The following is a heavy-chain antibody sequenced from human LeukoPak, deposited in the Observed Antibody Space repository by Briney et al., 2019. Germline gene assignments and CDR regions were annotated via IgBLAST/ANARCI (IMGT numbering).Heavy chain of an antibody. V-gene: IGHV1-69*13. Sequence: SVKVSCKASGGTFSSCAISWVRQAPGQGLEWMGGIIPIFGTANYAQKFQGRVTITADESTSTAYMELSSLRSEDTAVYYCASSQRPIHYYYYGMDVWGQGTTVTVSS. CDR2: IIPIFGTA. D-gene: IGHD5-24*01. J-gene: IGHJ6*02. CDR3: ASSQRPIHYYYYGMDV. CDR1: GGTFSSCA.